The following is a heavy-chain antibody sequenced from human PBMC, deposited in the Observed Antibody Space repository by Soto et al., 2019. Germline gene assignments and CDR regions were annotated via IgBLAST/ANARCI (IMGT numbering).Heavy chain of an antibody. CDR1: GFTFSSYG. J-gene: IGHJ4*02. D-gene: IGHD2-21*02. CDR2: IWYDGSNK. CDR3: ARGGVGVTRRRIVVVTAIDY. V-gene: IGHV3-33*01. Sequence: QVQLVESGGGVVQPGRSLRLSCAASGFTFSSYGMHWVRQAPGKGLEWVAVIWYDGSNKYYADSVKGRFTISRDNSKNALYMQMNSLRDEDTAVYYCARGGVGVTRRRIVVVTAIDYWGQGTLVTVSS.